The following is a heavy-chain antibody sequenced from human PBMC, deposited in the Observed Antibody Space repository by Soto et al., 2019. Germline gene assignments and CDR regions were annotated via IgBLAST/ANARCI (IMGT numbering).Heavy chain of an antibody. J-gene: IGHJ4*02. Sequence: QVQLVQSGAEVKKPGASVKVSCKASGYTFTSYAMHWVRQAPGQRLEWMGWINAGNGNTKYSQKFQGRVTITRDTPASTAYMELSSLRSEDTAVYYCAREAYYDSSGYYLRGGEDYWGQGTLVTVSS. D-gene: IGHD3-22*01. CDR3: AREAYYDSSGYYLRGGEDY. CDR2: INAGNGNT. V-gene: IGHV1-3*01. CDR1: GYTFTSYA.